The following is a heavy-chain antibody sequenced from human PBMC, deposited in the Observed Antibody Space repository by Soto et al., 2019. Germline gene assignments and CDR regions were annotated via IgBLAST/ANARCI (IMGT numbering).Heavy chain of an antibody. CDR1: GDSISYYY. V-gene: IGHV4-59*01. Sequence: SETLSLTCTVSGDSISYYYWSWIRQPPGKGLEWIGYVYYDGSTNYNPSLESRVTMSIDTSKNQFSLKLSSVIAADTAVYYCVSYDRQSGRYALDYWGQGTQVTVSS. D-gene: IGHD3-10*01. J-gene: IGHJ4*02. CDR2: VYYDGST. CDR3: VSYDRQSGRYALDY.